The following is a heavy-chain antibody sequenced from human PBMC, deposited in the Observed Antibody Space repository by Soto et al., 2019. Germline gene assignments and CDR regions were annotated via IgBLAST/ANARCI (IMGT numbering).Heavy chain of an antibody. CDR2: IVVGSGNT. CDR1: GFTFTSSA. V-gene: IGHV1-58*01. Sequence: SVKVSCKASGFTFTSSAVQWVLQARGQRLEWIGWIVVGSGNTNYAQKFQERVTITRDMSTSTAYMELSSLRSEDTAVYYCAADRGYGDYYYYGMDVWGQGTTVTVSS. CDR3: AADRGYGDYYYYGMDV. D-gene: IGHD5-12*01. J-gene: IGHJ6*02.